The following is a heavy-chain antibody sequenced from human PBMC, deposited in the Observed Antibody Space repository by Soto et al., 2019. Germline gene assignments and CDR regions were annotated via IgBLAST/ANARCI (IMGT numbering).Heavy chain of an antibody. J-gene: IGHJ6*02. V-gene: IGHV3-49*03. CDR3: TRDGGAAGTVYYGMDV. D-gene: IGHD6-13*01. Sequence: QTGGSLRLSCTASGFTFGDYAMSWFRQAPGKGLEWVGFIRSKAYGGTTEYAASVKGRFTISRDDSKSIAYLQMNSLKTEDTAVYYCTRDGGAAGTVYYGMDVWGQGTTVTVSS. CDR1: GFTFGDYA. CDR2: IRSKAYGGTT.